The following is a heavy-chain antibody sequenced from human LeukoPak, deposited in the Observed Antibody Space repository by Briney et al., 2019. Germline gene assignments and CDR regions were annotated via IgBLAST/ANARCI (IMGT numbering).Heavy chain of an antibody. Sequence: PGGSLRLSCEASGFTFSNYWMHWVRHAPGKGLVWVSRINSDGSSTTYADSVKGRFTISRDNAKNSLYLQMNSLRAEDMAVYYCARDTVYFDLWGRGTLVTVSS. CDR2: INSDGSST. CDR3: ARDTVYFDL. V-gene: IGHV3-74*01. J-gene: IGHJ2*01. CDR1: GFTFSNYW.